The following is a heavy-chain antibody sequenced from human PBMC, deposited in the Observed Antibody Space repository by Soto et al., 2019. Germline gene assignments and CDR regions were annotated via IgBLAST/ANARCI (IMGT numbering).Heavy chain of an antibody. J-gene: IGHJ6*03. CDR2: ISWNSGQL. V-gene: IGHV3-9*01. Sequence: EVLLVESGGGLVQPDRPLRLSCAASGFNFENYAMHWVRQAPGKGLEWVSGISWNSGQLDYAGSVRGRFTISRDNGKNSLYLEMNSLRPDDTALYFCAKDKSTGEYSYYRYMDVWGRGTGGIVSS. D-gene: IGHD4-17*01. CDR1: GFNFENYA. CDR3: AKDKSTGEYSYYRYMDV.